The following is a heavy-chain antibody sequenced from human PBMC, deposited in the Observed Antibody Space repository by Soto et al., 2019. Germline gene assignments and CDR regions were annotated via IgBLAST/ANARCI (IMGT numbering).Heavy chain of an antibody. D-gene: IGHD3-16*01. CDR2: IYYSGST. CDR3: ARGNMTPI. V-gene: IGHV4-31*11. Sequence: PSETLSLTCAVSGGSISSGGYSWSWIRQPPGKGLEWIGYIYYSGSTYYNPSLKSRVTISVDTSKNQFSLKLSSVTAADTAVYYCARGNMTPIWGQGTMVTVSS. J-gene: IGHJ3*02. CDR1: GGSISSGGYS.